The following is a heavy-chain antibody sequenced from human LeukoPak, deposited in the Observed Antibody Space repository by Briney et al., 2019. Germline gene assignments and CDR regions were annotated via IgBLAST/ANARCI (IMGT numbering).Heavy chain of an antibody. CDR1: GFTFSSYS. Sequence: TGGSLRLSCAASGFTFSSYSMNWVRQAPGKGLEWVSHITASGTAMFYADSVKGRFTISRDNAKISLYLQMNSLRDEDTAVYYCASSGSYRFDYWGQGTLVTVSS. J-gene: IGHJ4*02. D-gene: IGHD1-26*01. V-gene: IGHV3-48*02. CDR3: ASSGSYRFDY. CDR2: ITASGTAM.